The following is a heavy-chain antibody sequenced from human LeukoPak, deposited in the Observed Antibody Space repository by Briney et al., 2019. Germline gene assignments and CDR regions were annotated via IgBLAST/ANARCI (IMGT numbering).Heavy chain of an antibody. CDR3: ARAPAMVLIDY. V-gene: IGHV7-4-1*02. J-gene: IGHJ4*02. D-gene: IGHD5-18*01. CDR1: GYTFTNYA. CDR2: INPSTGDP. Sequence: ASVKVSCKTSGYTFTNYAMNWVRQAPGQGLEWMGWINPSTGDPAYAQGFTGRFVFSLDTSASTAYLQISSLKAEDTAVYYCARAPAMVLIDYWGQGTLVTVSS.